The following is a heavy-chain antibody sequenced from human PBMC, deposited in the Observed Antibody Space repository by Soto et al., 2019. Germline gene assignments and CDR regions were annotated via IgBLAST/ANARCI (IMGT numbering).Heavy chain of an antibody. V-gene: IGHV1-18*01. Sequence: ASVKVSCKASGYTFTSFGISWVRQAPRKGHERKGWISVYNGNTKYAQKIQGRVTMTTDTSTSTAYMELRSLRSDDTSVYYCARRYCSSTFCYAPDYWGQGTQVTVSS. CDR2: ISVYNGNT. CDR1: GYTFTSFG. D-gene: IGHD2-2*01. J-gene: IGHJ4*02. CDR3: ARRYCSSTFCYAPDY.